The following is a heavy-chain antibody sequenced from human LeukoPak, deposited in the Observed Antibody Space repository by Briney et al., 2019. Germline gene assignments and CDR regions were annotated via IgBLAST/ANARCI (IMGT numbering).Heavy chain of an antibody. J-gene: IGHJ3*02. Sequence: GGSLRLSCAASGFTFSSYAMTWVRQAPGKGLEWVSAISGSAYSTSYADSVKGRFTISKDNSKNTLYLQMNSLRAEDTAIYYCARNTSGFKLGDAFDIWGQGTMVTVSS. CDR3: ARNTSGFKLGDAFDI. CDR1: GFTFSSYA. D-gene: IGHD3-22*01. V-gene: IGHV3-23*01. CDR2: ISGSAYST.